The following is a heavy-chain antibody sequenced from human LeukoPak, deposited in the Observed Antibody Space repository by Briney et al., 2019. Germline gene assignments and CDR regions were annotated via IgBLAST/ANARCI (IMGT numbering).Heavy chain of an antibody. Sequence: PSETLSLTCTVSGGSISSGGYYWSWIRQPPGKGLEWIGYIYHSGSTYYNPSLKSRVTISVDRSKNRFSLKLSSVTAADTAVYYCAREIGRMDVWGQGTTVTVSS. CDR2: IYHSGST. CDR3: AREIGRMDV. J-gene: IGHJ6*02. V-gene: IGHV4-30-2*01. CDR1: GGSISSGGYY.